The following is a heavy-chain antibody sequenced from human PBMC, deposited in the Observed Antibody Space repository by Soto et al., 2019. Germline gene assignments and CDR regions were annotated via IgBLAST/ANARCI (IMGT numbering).Heavy chain of an antibody. CDR3: DSSSYDDAFDM. V-gene: IGHV3-23*01. D-gene: IGHD2-2*01. J-gene: IGHJ3*02. Sequence: EVQLLESGGGWVQPGGPLRLSCVASGFSFTEYSMTWDPQAPGQVLEVVSTISGRDLRTYYEASVRGRFPISRDKSKKTAYLQMNTLRPEDTALYYCDSSSYDDAFDMRGLRTRVTVSS. CDR2: ISGRDLRT. CDR1: GFSFTEYS.